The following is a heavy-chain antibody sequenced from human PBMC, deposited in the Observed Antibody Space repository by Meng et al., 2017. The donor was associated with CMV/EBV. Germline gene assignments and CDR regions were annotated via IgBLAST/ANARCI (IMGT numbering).Heavy chain of an antibody. Sequence: GESLKISCAASEFTFSGSAMHWVRQASGKGLEWVGRIRSKANSYATAYAASVKGRFTISRDDSKNTAYLQMNSLKTEDTAVYYCTAPYDSSGSGENDAFDIWGQGTMVTVSS. CDR2: IRSKANSYAT. D-gene: IGHD3-22*01. CDR1: EFTFSGSA. CDR3: TAPYDSSGSGENDAFDI. J-gene: IGHJ3*02. V-gene: IGHV3-73*01.